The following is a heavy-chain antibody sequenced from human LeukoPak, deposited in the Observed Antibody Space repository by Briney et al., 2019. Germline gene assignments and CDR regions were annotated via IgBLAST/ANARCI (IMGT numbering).Heavy chain of an antibody. CDR3: ATSLRLGELSFFPGGGIDY. D-gene: IGHD3-16*02. J-gene: IGHJ4*02. CDR1: GFTVSSNY. CDR2: IYSGGST. V-gene: IGHV3-53*01. Sequence: PGGSLRLSCAASGFTVSSNYMSWVRQAPGKGLEWVSVIYSGGSTYYADSVKGRFTISRDNSKNTLYLQMNSLRAEDTAVCYCATSLRLGELSFFPGGGIDYWGQGTLVTVSS.